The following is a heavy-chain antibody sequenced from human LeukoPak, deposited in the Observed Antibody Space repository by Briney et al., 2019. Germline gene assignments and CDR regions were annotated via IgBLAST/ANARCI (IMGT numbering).Heavy chain of an antibody. V-gene: IGHV3-23*01. Sequence: GGSLRLSCAVSGFTFSNYAMSWVRQAPGKGLEWVSTISARGGSTHYADSVKGRFTISRDNSKNTLYLQMNSLRAEDTAVYYCAKTDDPYYYSCMDVWGKGTTVTVSS. CDR3: AKTDDPYYYSCMDV. CDR1: GFTFSNYA. CDR2: ISARGGST. J-gene: IGHJ6*03.